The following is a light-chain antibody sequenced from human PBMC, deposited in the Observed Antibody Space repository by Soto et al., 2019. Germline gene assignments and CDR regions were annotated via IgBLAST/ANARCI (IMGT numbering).Light chain of an antibody. CDR2: DAS. J-gene: IGKJ1*01. CDR1: QSISSW. V-gene: IGKV1-5*01. Sequence: DIQMTQSPSTLSASVGDRVTITCRASQSISSWLAWYQQKPGKAPKLLIYDASSLESGVPSRFSGSGSGTDFTLTISSLQPEDFATYYCQHYNSYSEAFGQGTKLDIK. CDR3: QHYNSYSEA.